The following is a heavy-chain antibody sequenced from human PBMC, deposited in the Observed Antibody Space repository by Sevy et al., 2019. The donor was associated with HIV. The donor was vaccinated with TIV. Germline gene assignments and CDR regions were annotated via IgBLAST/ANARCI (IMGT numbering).Heavy chain of an antibody. Sequence: GGSLRLSCTASGFTFGDYAMSWFRQAPGKGLEWVGFIRSKAYGGTTEYAASVKGRFTISRDDSKSIAYLQMNSLKTEDTAVYYCNRLWCGELAHYWGQGTLVTVSS. CDR1: GFTFGDYA. CDR2: IRSKAYGGTT. CDR3: NRLWCGELAHY. D-gene: IGHD3-10*01. J-gene: IGHJ4*02. V-gene: IGHV3-49*03.